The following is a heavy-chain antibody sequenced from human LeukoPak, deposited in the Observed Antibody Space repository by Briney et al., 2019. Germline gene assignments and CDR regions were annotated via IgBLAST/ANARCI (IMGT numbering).Heavy chain of an antibody. J-gene: IGHJ5*02. CDR3: ARDPPRYCSSTSCSPNWFDP. Sequence: ASVKASCKASGYTFTSYGISWVRQAPGQGLEWMGWISAYNGNTNYAQKLQGRVTMTTDTSTSTAYMELRSLRSDDTAVYYCARDPPRYCSSTSCSPNWFDPWGQGTLVTVSS. V-gene: IGHV1-18*04. CDR2: ISAYNGNT. CDR1: GYTFTSYG. D-gene: IGHD2-2*01.